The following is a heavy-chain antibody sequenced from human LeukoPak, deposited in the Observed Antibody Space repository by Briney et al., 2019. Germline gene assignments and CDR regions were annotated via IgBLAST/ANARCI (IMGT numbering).Heavy chain of an antibody. CDR1: GFTFDNYA. V-gene: IGHV3-30-3*02. Sequence: GGSLRLSCAASGFTFDNYALHWVRQAPGKGLEWVALISHDGSNKYYGDSVKGRFTISRDNSNNTLYLQMSSLRAEDTAVYYCAKIHGSGYYSLVYGLDVWGQGTTVTVS. J-gene: IGHJ6*02. CDR2: ISHDGSNK. CDR3: AKIHGSGYYSLVYGLDV. D-gene: IGHD3-22*01.